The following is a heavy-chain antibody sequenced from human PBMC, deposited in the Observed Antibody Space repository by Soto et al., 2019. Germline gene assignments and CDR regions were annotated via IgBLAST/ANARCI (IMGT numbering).Heavy chain of an antibody. J-gene: IGHJ4*02. D-gene: IGHD3-10*01. CDR2: INFDGSTT. CDR1: GLAFSTYW. Sequence: GGSLILSCEASGLAFSTYWMHWVRQAPGKGLVWVARINFDGSTTTYADSVKGRFNISRDNAKNTLFVQMDSLRVEDTAVYYCVTGGPRRGGRPMAHWGQGTLVTVSS. CDR3: VTGGPRRGGRPMAH. V-gene: IGHV3-74*01.